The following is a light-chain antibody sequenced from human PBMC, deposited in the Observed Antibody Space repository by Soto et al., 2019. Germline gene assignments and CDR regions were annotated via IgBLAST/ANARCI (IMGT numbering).Light chain of an antibody. CDR2: GNS. Sequence: QSVLTQPPSVSGAPGQRVTISCTGSSSNIGAVYDVHWYQHLPGTAPKLLIYGNSNRPSGVPDRFSASKSGSSASLAISGLQAEDEADYYCQSYDSVLSASVFGGGTKLTVL. CDR3: QSYDSVLSASV. V-gene: IGLV1-40*01. J-gene: IGLJ2*01. CDR1: SSNIGAVYD.